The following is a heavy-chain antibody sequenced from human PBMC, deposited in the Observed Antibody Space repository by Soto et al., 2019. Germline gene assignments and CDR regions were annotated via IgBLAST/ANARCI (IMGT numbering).Heavy chain of an antibody. D-gene: IGHD3-16*01. Sequence: GGSLRLSCAASGFAFSSYAMHWVRQAPGKGLEWVAVISYDGSNKYYADSVKGRFTISRDNSKNTLYLQMNSLRAEDTAVYYCARDMKYYYYYGMDVWGQGTTVTVSS. CDR1: GFAFSSYA. J-gene: IGHJ6*02. V-gene: IGHV3-30-3*01. CDR3: ARDMKYYYYYGMDV. CDR2: ISYDGSNK.